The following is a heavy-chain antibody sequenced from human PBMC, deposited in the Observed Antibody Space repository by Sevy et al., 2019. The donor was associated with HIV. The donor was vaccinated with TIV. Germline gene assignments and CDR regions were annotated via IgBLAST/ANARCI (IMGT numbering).Heavy chain of an antibody. CDR2: INPISGGT. J-gene: IGHJ4*02. CDR1: GYTFTDYY. V-gene: IGHV1-2*06. D-gene: IGHD3-10*01. CDR3: ARAQNRDGGSVNY. Sequence: ASVKVSCKASGYTFTDYYVHWVRQAPGQGLEWMGRINPISGGTNYAQKFQGRVTMTRDTSISTAYMELSSLGSDDTAVYYCARAQNRDGGSVNYWGQGTLVTVSS.